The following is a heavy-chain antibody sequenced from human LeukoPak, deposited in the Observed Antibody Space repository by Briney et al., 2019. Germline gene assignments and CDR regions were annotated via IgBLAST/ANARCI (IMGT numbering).Heavy chain of an antibody. CDR1: GGSFSGQY. CDR3: ARGNIAAAVTY. Sequence: SETLSLTCAVYGGSFSGQYWNWIRQPPGNGLEWIGEINHSGSTKYNPSLKSRVTMSVDTSKNQFSLNLRSVTAADTAVYYCARGNIAAAVTYWGQGTLVTVSS. V-gene: IGHV4-34*01. CDR2: INHSGST. D-gene: IGHD6-13*01. J-gene: IGHJ4*02.